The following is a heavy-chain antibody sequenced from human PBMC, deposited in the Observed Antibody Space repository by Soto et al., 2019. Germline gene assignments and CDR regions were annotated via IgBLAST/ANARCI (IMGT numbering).Heavy chain of an antibody. Sequence: QVQLQESGPGLLRPSQTLSLTCTVSGDSITSDDYYWTWIRQPPGKGLEWLGHIYYTGSTSYNPSLESRGSISLDPSKNQFSPRVPSVTAADTAVYYFARASVQIIYSYRAMDGWGQGTSIIVSS. CDR2: IYYTGST. V-gene: IGHV4-30-4*01. CDR1: GDSITSDDYY. D-gene: IGHD3-10*01. J-gene: IGHJ6*01. CDR3: ARASVQIIYSYRAMDG.